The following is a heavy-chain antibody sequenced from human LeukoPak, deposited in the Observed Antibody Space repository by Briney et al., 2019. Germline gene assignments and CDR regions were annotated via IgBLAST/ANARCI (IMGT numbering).Heavy chain of an antibody. V-gene: IGHV4-59*01. Sequence: SETLSLTCTVSGGSISSYYWSWIRQPPGKGLEWIGYIYYSGSTNYNPSLKSRVTISVDTSKNQFSLKLSSVTAADTAAYYCARGPPGAWGDYWGQGTLVTVSS. J-gene: IGHJ4*02. D-gene: IGHD3-16*01. CDR1: GGSISSYY. CDR3: ARGPPGAWGDY. CDR2: IYYSGST.